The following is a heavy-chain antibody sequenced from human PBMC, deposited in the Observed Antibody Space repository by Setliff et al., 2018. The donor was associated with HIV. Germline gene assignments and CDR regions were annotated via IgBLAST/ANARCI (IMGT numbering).Heavy chain of an antibody. CDR1: GDSINSGNYN. D-gene: IGHD3-10*01. J-gene: IGHJ4*02. CDR2: IYYSGST. V-gene: IGHV4-31*03. CDR3: ATSPAGEILGSRPFYFDY. Sequence: SETLSLTCTVSGDSINSGNYNWSWIRQHPGKGLEWIGYIYYSGSTYYSPSLKSRVTISEDTSKNQFSLKMRSVTAADTAVYYCATSPAGEILGSRPFYFDYWGQGTLVTVSS.